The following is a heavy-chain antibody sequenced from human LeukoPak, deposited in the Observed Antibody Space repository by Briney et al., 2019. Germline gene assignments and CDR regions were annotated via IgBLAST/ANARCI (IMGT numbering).Heavy chain of an antibody. CDR2: IYSSGST. D-gene: IGHD7-27*01. J-gene: IGHJ4*02. V-gene: IGHV4-59*08. Sequence: PETLSLTCSVSGGSISNYFWTWIRQPPGKGLEWIGYIYSSGSTYYNPSLKSRVTISVDTSKNRFSLKLSTVTAADTAVYYCARRPTGDPKFDYWGQGTLVTVSP. CDR1: GGSISNYF. CDR3: ARRPTGDPKFDY.